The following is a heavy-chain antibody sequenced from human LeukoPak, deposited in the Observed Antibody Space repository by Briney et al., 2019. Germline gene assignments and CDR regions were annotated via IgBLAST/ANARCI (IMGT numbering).Heavy chain of an antibody. Sequence: GGSLRLSCAASGFPFSSYWMTWVRQTPGKGLEWVANIKHDGSDAYYADSVSGRLTVSRDNAKNSLYLQMNSLRAEDTAVYYCARGACGTGSCNGWDWFDPWGQGTLVTVSS. CDR1: GFPFSSYW. J-gene: IGHJ5*02. CDR3: ARGACGTGSCNGWDWFDP. V-gene: IGHV3-7*01. D-gene: IGHD2/OR15-2a*01. CDR2: IKHDGSDA.